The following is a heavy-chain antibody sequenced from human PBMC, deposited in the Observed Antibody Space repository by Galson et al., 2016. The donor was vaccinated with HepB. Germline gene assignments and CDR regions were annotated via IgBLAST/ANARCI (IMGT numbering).Heavy chain of an antibody. CDR3: ARLGRYCSGGSCYSIFDY. CDR2: INAGNGNT. D-gene: IGHD2-15*01. J-gene: IGHJ4*02. Sequence: SVKVSCKASGYTSTSYAMHWVRQAPGQRLEWMGWINAGNGNTKYSQKFQGRVTITRDTSASTACMELSSLRSEDTAVYYCARLGRYCSGGSCYSIFDYWGQGTLVTVSS. V-gene: IGHV1-3*01. CDR1: GYTSTSYA.